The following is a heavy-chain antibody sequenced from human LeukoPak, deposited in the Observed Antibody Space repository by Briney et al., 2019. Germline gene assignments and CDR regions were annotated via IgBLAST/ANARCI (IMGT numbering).Heavy chain of an antibody. CDR2: VTSSSTYI. V-gene: IGHV3-21*01. D-gene: IGHD1-26*01. CDR1: GFTFNNYN. CDR3: ARDPYSGNYGAYYYYYMDV. J-gene: IGHJ6*03. Sequence: GGSLRLSCAASGFTFNNYNMNWVRQAPGKGLEWVSSVTSSSTYIYYADSVKGRFTISRDNAKNSLYLQMDSLRPEDTAVYYCARDPYSGNYGAYYYYYMDVWGKGTTVTISS.